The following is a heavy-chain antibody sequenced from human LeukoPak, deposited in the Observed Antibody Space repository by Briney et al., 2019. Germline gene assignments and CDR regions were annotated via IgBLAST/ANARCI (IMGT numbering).Heavy chain of an antibody. CDR3: ASGSYSGY. CDR2: ISGSGSTI. D-gene: IGHD1-26*01. CDR1: GFTFSSYA. J-gene: IGHJ4*02. V-gene: IGHV3-23*01. Sequence: PGGSLRLSCTASGFTFSSYAMSWVRQAPGKGLEWVSAISGSGSTIYYADSVKGRFTISRDNAKNSLYLQMNSLRAEDTAVYYCASGSYSGYWGQGTLVTVSS.